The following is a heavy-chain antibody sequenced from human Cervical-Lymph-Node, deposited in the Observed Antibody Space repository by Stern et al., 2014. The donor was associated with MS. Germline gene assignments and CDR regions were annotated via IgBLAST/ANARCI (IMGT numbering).Heavy chain of an antibody. J-gene: IGHJ4*02. Sequence: VQLLESGGGLVKPGGSLRLSCATSGLPFNNAWMIWIRQSPRKGLEWVGRIKSKADNGTTDFAAPVKGRFSISRDDSKNTVYLQMNSLKIEDTAVYYCTSDAGHWGQGTLVTVSA. CDR2: IKSKADNGTT. CDR1: GLPFNNAW. V-gene: IGHV3-15*01. CDR3: TSDAGH.